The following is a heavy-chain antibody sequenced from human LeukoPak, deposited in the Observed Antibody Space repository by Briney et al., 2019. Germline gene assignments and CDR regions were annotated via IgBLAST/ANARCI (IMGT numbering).Heavy chain of an antibody. CDR1: VFTFSSYI. D-gene: IGHD6-13*01. V-gene: IGHV3-21*01. CDR2: ISRNSTYI. J-gene: IGHJ4*02. Sequence: GGSLRLSCAASVFTFSSYIMNWVRQAPGKGLEWVASISRNSTYIHYADSVKGRFTISRDNAKNTLYLQMNSLRAEDTAVYYCARESSSSWDDFDYWGQGTPVTVSS. CDR3: ARESSSSWDDFDY.